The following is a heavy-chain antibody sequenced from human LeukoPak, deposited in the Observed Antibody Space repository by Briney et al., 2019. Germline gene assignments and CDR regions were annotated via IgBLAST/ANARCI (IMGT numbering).Heavy chain of an antibody. J-gene: IGHJ4*02. V-gene: IGHV1-2*04. D-gene: IGHD2-15*01. CDR2: INPNSGGT. CDR1: GYTFTGYY. Sequence: ASVKGSCKASGYTFTGYYMHWVRQAPGQGLEWMGWINPNSGGTNYAQTFQGWVTITRDTSISTAYMELSRLRSDDTAVYYCAVALKDRYFDYWGQGTLVTVSS. CDR3: AVALKDRYFDY.